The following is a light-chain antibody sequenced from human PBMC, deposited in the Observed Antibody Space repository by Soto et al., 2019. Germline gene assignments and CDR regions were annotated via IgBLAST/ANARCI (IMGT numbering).Light chain of an antibody. J-gene: IGLJ1*01. CDR2: EVS. CDR3: SSYTSSSTLAYV. Sequence: QSALTQPASVSGSPGQSITISCTGTSSDVGGYNYVSWYQQHPGKAPKLMIYEVSNRPSGVSNRFSGSESGNTASLTLSGLQAEDEADYYCSSYTSSSTLAYVFGTGTKVTVL. CDR1: SSDVGGYNY. V-gene: IGLV2-14*01.